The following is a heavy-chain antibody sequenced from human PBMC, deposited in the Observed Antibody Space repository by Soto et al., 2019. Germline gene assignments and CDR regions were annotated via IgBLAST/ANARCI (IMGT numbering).Heavy chain of an antibody. V-gene: IGHV4-38-2*02. CDR2: IYHSGST. Sequence: PSETLSLTCAVPGYSSSSGYYWGWIRQPPGKGLEWIGSIYHSGSTYYNPSLKSRVTISVDTSKNQFSLKLSSVTAADTAVYYCARDGPPNYDFWSGYYYNGMDVWGQGTTVT. CDR1: GYSSSSGYY. CDR3: ARDGPPNYDFWSGYYYNGMDV. D-gene: IGHD3-3*01. J-gene: IGHJ6*02.